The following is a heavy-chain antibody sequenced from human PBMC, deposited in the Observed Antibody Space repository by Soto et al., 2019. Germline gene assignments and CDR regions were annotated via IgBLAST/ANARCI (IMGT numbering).Heavy chain of an antibody. Sequence: QVHLQESGPGQVRPSQTLSLSCSVSGGSISRGAYFWTWIRQFPGKGLEWIAYISYTGATYYNPSLKSRGTILADTSKKQFSLKLNSVTSADTAVYYCARGGPVSVSPAWQLLGYFDYWGQGTLVTVSS. CDR3: ARGGPVSVSPAWQLLGYFDY. D-gene: IGHD2-15*01. V-gene: IGHV4-31*03. J-gene: IGHJ4*02. CDR2: ISYTGAT. CDR1: GGSISRGAYF.